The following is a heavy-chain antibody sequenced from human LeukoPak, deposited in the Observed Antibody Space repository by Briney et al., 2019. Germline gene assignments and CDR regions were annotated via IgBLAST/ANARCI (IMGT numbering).Heavy chain of an antibody. J-gene: IGHJ4*02. D-gene: IGHD2-15*01. CDR1: GYTFTGYY. Sequence: AAVKVSCKASGYTFTGYYMHWVRQAPGQGLEWMGWIKPNSGGTNYAQKFQGRVTMTRDTSISTAYMELSRLTSDDTAVYYCARDLRRCSGGSCYLAYWGQGTLVTVSS. V-gene: IGHV1-2*02. CDR3: ARDLRRCSGGSCYLAY. CDR2: IKPNSGGT.